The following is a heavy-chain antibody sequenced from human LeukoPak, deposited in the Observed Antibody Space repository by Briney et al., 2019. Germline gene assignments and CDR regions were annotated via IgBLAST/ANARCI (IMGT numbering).Heavy chain of an antibody. V-gene: IGHV4-4*02. CDR3: ARAAPPPIYYYDSSGYYYGAFDI. CDR1: GGSISSSNW. Sequence: PSQTLSLTCAVSGGSISSSNWWSWVRPPPGKGLEWIGSIYHSGSTYYNPSLKSRVTISVDTSKNQFSLKLSSVTAADTAVYYCARAAPPPIYYYDSSGYYYGAFDIWGQGTMVTVSS. J-gene: IGHJ3*02. D-gene: IGHD3-22*01. CDR2: IYHSGST.